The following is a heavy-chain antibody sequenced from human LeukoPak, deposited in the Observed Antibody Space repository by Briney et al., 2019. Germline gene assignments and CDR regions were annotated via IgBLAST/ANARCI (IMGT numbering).Heavy chain of an antibody. CDR2: INSDGSST. CDR3: ARRYDSSGWTDY. J-gene: IGHJ4*02. D-gene: IGHD3-22*01. V-gene: IGHV3-74*01. CDR1: GFTFSSYW. Sequence: GGSLRLSCAASGFTFSSYWMHWVRQAPGKGLVWVSRINSDGSSTSYADSVKGRFTISRDNAKNSLYLQMNSLRAEDTAVYYCARRYDSSGWTDYWGQGTLVTVSS.